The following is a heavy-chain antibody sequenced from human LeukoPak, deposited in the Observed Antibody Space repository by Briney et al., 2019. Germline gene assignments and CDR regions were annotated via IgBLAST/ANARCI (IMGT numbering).Heavy chain of an antibody. CDR2: ITGTGGR. V-gene: IGHV3-23*01. Sequence: GGSLRLSCAVSGFTLTNHGVSRVRQAPGKGLEWVSIITGTGGRYYGDSVKGRFILSRDNSKNTVYMQMSSLRAEDTATYYCAKDYCRDGNCPFPFLDSWGQGTLVTVSS. CDR3: AKDYCRDGNCPFPFLDS. CDR1: GFTLTNHG. D-gene: IGHD2-15*01. J-gene: IGHJ4*02.